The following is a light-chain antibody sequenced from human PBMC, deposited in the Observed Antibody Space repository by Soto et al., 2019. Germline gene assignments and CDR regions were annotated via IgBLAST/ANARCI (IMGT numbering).Light chain of an antibody. V-gene: IGKV3D-20*02. CDR3: QQSHNWPRT. CDR1: QSVSSGY. J-gene: IGKJ1*01. CDR2: AAS. Sequence: EIVLTQSPGTLSLSPGGRATLSCRASQSVSSGYLAWYQQKPGQAPRLLIYAASIRATGIPDRFSGSGSGTDFTLTISSLEPEDFAVYYCQQSHNWPRTFGQGTKVDIK.